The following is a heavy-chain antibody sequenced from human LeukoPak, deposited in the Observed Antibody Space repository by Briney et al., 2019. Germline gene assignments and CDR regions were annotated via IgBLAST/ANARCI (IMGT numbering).Heavy chain of an antibody. CDR1: GDTFSDYY. CDR2: INPNNGGT. J-gene: IGHJ3*02. Sequence: ASVKVSCKASGDTFSDYYAHWVRQAPGQGLEWMGWINPNNGGTNYAQKFQGRVTMTTDTSTSTAYMELRSLRSDNTAVYYCAREKFGATRDAFDIWGQGTMVTVSS. V-gene: IGHV1-2*02. D-gene: IGHD1-26*01. CDR3: AREKFGATRDAFDI.